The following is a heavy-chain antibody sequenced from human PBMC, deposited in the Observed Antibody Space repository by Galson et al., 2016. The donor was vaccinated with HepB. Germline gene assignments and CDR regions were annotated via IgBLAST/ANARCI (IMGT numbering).Heavy chain of an antibody. Sequence: SLTCTVSGAYISSGGYYWSWIRQRPGKGLEWIGYIYNSGSTYYNPSLKSRATISVDVSKNQFSVKLTSVTAADTAVYYCASARLNLFDYWGRGTLVTVSS. D-gene: IGHD1-14*01. J-gene: IGHJ4*02. CDR3: ASARLNLFDY. CDR2: IYNSGST. V-gene: IGHV4-31*03. CDR1: GAYISSGGYY.